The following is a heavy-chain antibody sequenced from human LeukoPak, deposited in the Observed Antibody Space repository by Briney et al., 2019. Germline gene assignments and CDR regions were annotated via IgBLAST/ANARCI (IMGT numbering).Heavy chain of an antibody. J-gene: IGHJ3*02. CDR3: ARVGTFRVFDAFDI. V-gene: IGHV1-18*01. CDR1: GYTFTSYG. CDR2: ISAYNGNT. Sequence: ASVKVSCKASGYTFTSYGISWVRQAPGQGLEWMGWISAYNGNTNYAQKFQGRVTMTRDTSISTAYMELSRLRSDDTAVYYCARVGTFRVFDAFDIWGQGTMVTVSS. D-gene: IGHD3-3*01.